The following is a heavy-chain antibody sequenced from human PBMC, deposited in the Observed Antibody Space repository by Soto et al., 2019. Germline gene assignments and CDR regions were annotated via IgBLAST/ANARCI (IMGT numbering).Heavy chain of an antibody. CDR2: IKPDGSAT. CDR1: GFTFNTYW. V-gene: IGHV3-7*05. CDR3: ARNGR. Sequence: EVQLVESGGGLVQPGGSLRLSCAASGFTFNTYWMSWVRQAPGKGLEWVANIKPDGSATDYVDSVKGRFTISRDNANNSLFLQMNGMRAEDTDVYYCARNGRWGHGTFVTVSS. D-gene: IGHD2-8*01. J-gene: IGHJ4*01.